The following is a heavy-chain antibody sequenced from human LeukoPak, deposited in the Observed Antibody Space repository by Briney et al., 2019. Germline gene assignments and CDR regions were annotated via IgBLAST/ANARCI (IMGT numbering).Heavy chain of an antibody. Sequence: GGSLRLSCAASGFTVSSNYMSWVRPAPGKGLEWVSVIYSGGSTYYADSVKGRFTISRDNSKNTLYLQRNSLRAEDTAVYYCASGSIAVAGGFDYWGQGTLVTVSS. V-gene: IGHV3-53*01. CDR3: ASGSIAVAGGFDY. J-gene: IGHJ4*02. D-gene: IGHD6-19*01. CDR1: GFTVSSNY. CDR2: IYSGGST.